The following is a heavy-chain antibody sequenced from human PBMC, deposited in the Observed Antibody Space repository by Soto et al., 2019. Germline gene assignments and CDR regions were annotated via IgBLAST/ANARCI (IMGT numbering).Heavy chain of an antibody. CDR2: LIPIFGTA. CDR3: ARVWRYCSSTSCYTTDYYYYYGMDV. V-gene: IGHV1-69*01. Sequence: QVQLVQSGAEVKKPGSSVKVSCKASGGTFSSYAISWVRQAPGQGLEWMGGLIPIFGTANYAQKFQGRVTITADESTSTAYMELSSLRSEDTAVYYCARVWRYCSSTSCYTTDYYYYYGMDVWGQGTTVTVSS. CDR1: GGTFSSYA. D-gene: IGHD2-2*02. J-gene: IGHJ6*02.